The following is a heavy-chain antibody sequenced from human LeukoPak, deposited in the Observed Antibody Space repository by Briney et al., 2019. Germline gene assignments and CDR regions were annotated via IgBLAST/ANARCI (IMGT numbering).Heavy chain of an antibody. CDR1: GFRLGGHY. CDR2: MSGKGGDI. V-gene: IGHV3/OR16-9*01. Sequence: GGSLRLSFSASGFRLGGHYMRRVRQAPGEGPEGMSYMSGKGGDIAYADTVRGRCTISRHNAKNLLHLQMNSARDEDTAVYHCVRQAGRAGGQWGQGTIIAVCS. J-gene: IGHJ4*02. D-gene: IGHD3-10*01. CDR3: VRQAGRAGGQ.